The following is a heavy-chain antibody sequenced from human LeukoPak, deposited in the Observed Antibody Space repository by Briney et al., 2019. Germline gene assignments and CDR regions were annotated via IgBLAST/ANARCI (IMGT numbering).Heavy chain of an antibody. CDR3: ARVGRYYGSGSYSHVNYLDY. V-gene: IGHV3-21*05. CDR2: ISSSSIYT. CDR1: GFTFSSYG. D-gene: IGHD3-10*01. J-gene: IGHJ4*02. Sequence: GRSLRLSCAASGFTFSSYGMHWLRQAPGKGLEWVSHISSSSIYTNYADSVKGRFTISRDNAKNSLYLQMNSLRAEDTAVYYCARVGRYYGSGSYSHVNYLDYWGQGTLATVSS.